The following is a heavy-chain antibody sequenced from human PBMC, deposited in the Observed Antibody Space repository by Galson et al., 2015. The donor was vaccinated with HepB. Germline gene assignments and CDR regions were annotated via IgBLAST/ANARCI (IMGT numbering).Heavy chain of an antibody. J-gene: IGHJ4*02. CDR3: ARDRGGRHALRLGY. CDR1: GYTFISYN. V-gene: IGHV1-3*01. CDR2: INAGDDST. Sequence: SVKVSCKASGYTFISYNMHWVRQAPGKRLEWMGWINAGDDSTYYSQSLQGRVTITRDTSASTAHMELRSLRSDDTAVYYCARDRGGRHALRLGYWGQGTLVTVSS. D-gene: IGHD3-16*01.